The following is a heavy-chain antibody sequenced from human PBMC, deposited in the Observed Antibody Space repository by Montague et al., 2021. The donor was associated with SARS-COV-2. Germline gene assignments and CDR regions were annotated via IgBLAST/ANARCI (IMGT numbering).Heavy chain of an antibody. Sequence: SETLSLTCEVDSGPLSAYYWSWVRQPPGKGLEWIGEIHPYGHTSYNPSLMSRVTLSLGTSSNPFSLKLTSVTAADTAVYYCARAVDHNKGGDYWGQGILVIVSS. V-gene: IGHV4-34*01. CDR3: ARAVDHNKGGDY. D-gene: IGHD3-16*01. CDR1: SGPLSAYY. J-gene: IGHJ4*02. CDR2: IHPYGHT.